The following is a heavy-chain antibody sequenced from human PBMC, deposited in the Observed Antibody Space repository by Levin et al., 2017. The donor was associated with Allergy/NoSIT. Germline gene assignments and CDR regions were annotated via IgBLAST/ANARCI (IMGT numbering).Heavy chain of an antibody. CDR1: GFTFSSYG. Sequence: GESLKISCAASGFTFSSYGMHWVRQAPGKGLEWVAVIWYDGSNKYYADSVKGRFTISRDNSKNTLYLQMNSLRAEDTAVYYCASIMVATSDYWGQGTLVTVSS. D-gene: IGHD5-12*01. CDR3: ASIMVATSDY. V-gene: IGHV3-33*01. CDR2: IWYDGSNK. J-gene: IGHJ4*02.